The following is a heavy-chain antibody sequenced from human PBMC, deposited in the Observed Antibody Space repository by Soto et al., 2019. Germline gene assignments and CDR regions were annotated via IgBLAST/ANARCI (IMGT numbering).Heavy chain of an antibody. CDR1: GGSISSYY. CDR2: IYTRGST. J-gene: IGHJ3*02. D-gene: IGHD1-26*01. CDR3: ASLGFRELRAFDI. V-gene: IGHV4-4*07. Sequence: QVQLQESGPGLVKPSETLSLTCTVSGGSISSYYWSWIRQPAGKGLEWIGRIYTRGSTNYNPSLKSRVTMSVDTSKNQFSLQLSSVTAADTAVYYCASLGFRELRAFDIWGQGTMVTVSS.